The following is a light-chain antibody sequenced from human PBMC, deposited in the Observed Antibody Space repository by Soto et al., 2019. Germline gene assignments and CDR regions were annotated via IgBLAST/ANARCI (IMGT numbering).Light chain of an antibody. CDR2: DVS. CDR1: SSDVGGYNY. J-gene: IGLJ2*01. V-gene: IGLV2-14*01. CDR3: SSYTGSSTYVV. Sequence: QSVLTRPASVSGSPGQSITISCTGTSSDVGGYNYVSWYQQHPGKAPKLMIYDVSNRPSGVSNRFSGSKSANTASLTISGLPAEDEADYYCSSYTGSSTYVVFGGGTKLTVL.